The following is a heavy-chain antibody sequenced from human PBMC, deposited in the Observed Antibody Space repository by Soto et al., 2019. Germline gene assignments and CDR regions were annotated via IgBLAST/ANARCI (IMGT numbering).Heavy chain of an antibody. J-gene: IGHJ6*02. CDR2: IIPLHNTS. Sequence: GASVKVSCKVSGGAFTNYSLNWVRHAPGQGLGWLGGIIPLHNTSNYSLKLLGRGSVTADISSNTVYMHLSGLTSDDTATYYCAIWSNWNPLYYRGMDVWGQGTTVTVSS. D-gene: IGHD1-20*01. CDR1: GGAFTNYS. V-gene: IGHV1-69*08. CDR3: AIWSNWNPLYYRGMDV.